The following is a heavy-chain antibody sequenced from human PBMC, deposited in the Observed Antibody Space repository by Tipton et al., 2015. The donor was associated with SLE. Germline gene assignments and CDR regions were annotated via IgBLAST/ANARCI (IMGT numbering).Heavy chain of an antibody. D-gene: IGHD3-22*01. Sequence: TLSLTCTVSGGSINTYYWSWIRQPPGKGLEWIGYIYYSGSTNYNPSLKSRVTISVDTSKNQLSLRLSSVTAADTAVYYCAREAPTYYYDSSGYSSYYYYYMDVWGKGTTVTVSS. J-gene: IGHJ6*03. CDR1: GGSINTYY. CDR2: IYYSGST. CDR3: AREAPTYYYDSSGYSSYYYYYMDV. V-gene: IGHV4-59*01.